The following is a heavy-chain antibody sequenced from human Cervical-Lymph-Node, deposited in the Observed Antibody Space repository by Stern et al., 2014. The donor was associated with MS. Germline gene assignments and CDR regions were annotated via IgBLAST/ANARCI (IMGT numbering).Heavy chain of an antibody. V-gene: IGHV3-23*01. D-gene: IGHD3-3*01. Sequence: EVQLLESGGGLVQPGGSLRLSCTASGFAFGSYTMNWVRQSPGRGLEWVSSLSASGGHTFYADSVRGRFTISRDNSKSTLFLQMSSLRADDTALYYCASDFWSGTFDYWGQGSLVTVSS. CDR1: GFAFGSYT. CDR3: ASDFWSGTFDY. CDR2: LSASGGHT. J-gene: IGHJ4*02.